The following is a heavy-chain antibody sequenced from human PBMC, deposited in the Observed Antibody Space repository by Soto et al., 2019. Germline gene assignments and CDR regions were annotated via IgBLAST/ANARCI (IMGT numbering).Heavy chain of an antibody. CDR1: GVSLRSYSYF. V-gene: IGHV4-39*01. Sequence: SETLSLTCTVSGVSLRSYSYFWGWVRQPPGKGLEWIAAVYSRGAKYYNPSLNRRVSISVDSTANRYSLTFSSLTAADAAVYYWARLGGFSAGTFDYWGQGTLVTVSS. J-gene: IGHJ4*02. CDR3: ARLGGFSAGTFDY. D-gene: IGHD3-10*01. CDR2: VYSRGAK.